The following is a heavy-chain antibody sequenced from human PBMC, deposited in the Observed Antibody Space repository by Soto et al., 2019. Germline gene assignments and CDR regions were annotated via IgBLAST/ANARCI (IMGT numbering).Heavy chain of an antibody. D-gene: IGHD2-15*01. CDR2: INAGNGNT. V-gene: IGHV1-3*01. CDR3: ARSYCSGGSCYPDAFDI. Sequence: ASVKVSCKASGYTFTSYAMHWVRQAPGQRFEWMGWINAGNGNTKYSQKFQGRVTITRDTSASTAYMELSSLRSEDTAVYYCARSYCSGGSCYPDAFDIWGQGTMVTVSS. CDR1: GYTFTSYA. J-gene: IGHJ3*02.